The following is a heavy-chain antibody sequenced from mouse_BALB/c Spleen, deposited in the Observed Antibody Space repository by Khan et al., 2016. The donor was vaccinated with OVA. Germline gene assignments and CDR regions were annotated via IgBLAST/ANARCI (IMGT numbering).Heavy chain of an antibody. Sequence: EVELVETGGGLVKPGGSLKLSCAASGFSFSSYTMSWVRQTPEKRLEWVATISSGSTYTYSPDSVKGRFSIPRDKAKNTLYLQMSSLKSEDTAMYYCTRDGNYAHWYFDVWGAGTTVTVSS. CDR1: GFSFSSYT. CDR3: TRDGNYAHWYFDV. CDR2: ISSGSTYT. D-gene: IGHD2-1*01. V-gene: IGHV5-6-4*01. J-gene: IGHJ1*01.